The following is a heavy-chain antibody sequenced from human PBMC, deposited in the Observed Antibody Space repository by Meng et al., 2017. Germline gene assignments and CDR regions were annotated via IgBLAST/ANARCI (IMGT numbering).Heavy chain of an antibody. V-gene: IGHV3-66*02. CDR2: IYSGGST. Sequence: VQLVGSGGGLVRPGGSLRLSCAASGFTVSSNYMSWVRQAPGKGLEWVSVIYSGGSTYYADSVKGRFTISRDNSKNTLYLQMNSLRAEDTAVYYCASELPGGPNYWYFDLWGRGTLVTVSS. D-gene: IGHD3-10*01. CDR1: GFTVSSNY. J-gene: IGHJ2*01. CDR3: ASELPGGPNYWYFDL.